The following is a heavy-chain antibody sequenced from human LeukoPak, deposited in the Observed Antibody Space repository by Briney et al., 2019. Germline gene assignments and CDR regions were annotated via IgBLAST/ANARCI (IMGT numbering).Heavy chain of an antibody. D-gene: IGHD5-18*01. CDR1: GGSFSGYY. CDR3: ARRWIQLRGKHAFDI. V-gene: IGHV4-34*01. J-gene: IGHJ3*02. CDR2: INHSGST. Sequence: NPSETLSLTCAVYGGSFSGYYWSWIRQPPGKGLEWIGEINHSGSTNYNPSLKSRVTMSVDTSKNQFSLKLSSVTAADTAVYYCARRWIQLRGKHAFDIWGQGTMVTVSS.